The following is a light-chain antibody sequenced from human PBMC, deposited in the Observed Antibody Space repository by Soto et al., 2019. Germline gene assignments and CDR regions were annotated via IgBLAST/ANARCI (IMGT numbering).Light chain of an antibody. CDR2: AAS. V-gene: IGKV1-39*01. Sequence: DIQMTQSPSSLSASVGDRVTITCRASQSISSYLNWYQQKPGKAPKLLIYAASSLQSGVPSRFSGSGSGTEFTLTISSLQPEDFATYYCQQSYSTPLTFGSGTKVDIQ. CDR3: QQSYSTPLT. CDR1: QSISSY. J-gene: IGKJ3*01.